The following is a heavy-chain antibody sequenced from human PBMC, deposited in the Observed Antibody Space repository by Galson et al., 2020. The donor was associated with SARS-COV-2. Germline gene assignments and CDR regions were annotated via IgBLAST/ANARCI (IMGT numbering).Heavy chain of an antibody. V-gene: IGHV3-15*01. D-gene: IGHD3-16*02. J-gene: IGHJ4*02. CDR2: IKSKTDGGTT. CDR1: GFTFSNAW. CDR3: TTDRAYDYVWGSYRFPGY. Sequence: GESLKISCAASGFTFSNAWMSWVRQAPGKGLEWVGRIKSKTDGGTTDYAAPVKGRFTISRDDSKNTLYLQMNSLKTEDTAVYYCTTDRAYDYVWGSYRFPGYWGQGTLVTVSS.